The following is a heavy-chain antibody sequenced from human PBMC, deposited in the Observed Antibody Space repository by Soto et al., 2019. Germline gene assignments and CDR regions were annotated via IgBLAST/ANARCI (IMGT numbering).Heavy chain of an antibody. CDR2: ISSSSYI. D-gene: IGHD6-25*01. V-gene: IGHV3-21*01. Sequence: EVQLVESGGGLVKPGGSLRLSCAASGFTFSSYSMNWVRQAPGKGLEWVSSISSSSYIYYADSVKGRFTISRDNAKNSLYLQMNSLRDDDTAVYYCARASPAVSQSHYYYYGMDVWGQGTTVTVSS. CDR3: ARASPAVSQSHYYYYGMDV. CDR1: GFTFSSYS. J-gene: IGHJ6*02.